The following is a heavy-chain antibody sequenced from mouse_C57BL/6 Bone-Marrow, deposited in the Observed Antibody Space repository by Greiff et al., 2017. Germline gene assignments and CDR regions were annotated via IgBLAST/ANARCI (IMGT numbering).Heavy chain of an antibody. CDR1: GYTFTSYW. V-gene: IGHV1-69*01. D-gene: IGHD2-2*01. CDR2: IDPSDSYT. J-gene: IGHJ1*03. CDR3: ARNLYYGYDGYFDV. Sequence: QVQLQQPGAELVMPGASVKLSCKASGYTFTSYWMHWVKQRPGQGLEWIGEIDPSDSYTNYNQKFKGKSTLTVDKSSSTAYMQLSSLTSEDSAVYYCARNLYYGYDGYFDVWVTGTTVTVSS.